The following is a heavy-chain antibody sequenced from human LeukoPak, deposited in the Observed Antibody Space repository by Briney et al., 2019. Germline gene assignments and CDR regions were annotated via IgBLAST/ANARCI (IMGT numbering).Heavy chain of an antibody. CDR3: ARDRGQRLQWLTA. CDR1: GYTFTSYG. D-gene: IGHD6-19*01. CDR2: ISAYNGNT. J-gene: IGHJ5*02. V-gene: IGHV1-18*01. Sequence: ASVMVSCETSGYTFTSYGVTWVRQAPGQGLEWMGWISAYNGNTNYAQKLQGRVTMTTDTSTSTAYVELRSLRSDDTAVYYCARDRGQRLQWLTAWGQGTLVTVSS.